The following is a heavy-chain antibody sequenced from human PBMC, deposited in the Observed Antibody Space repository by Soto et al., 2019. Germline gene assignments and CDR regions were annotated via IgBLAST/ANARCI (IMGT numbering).Heavy chain of an antibody. J-gene: IGHJ4*02. V-gene: IGHV3-23*01. CDR1: GFTSSSYA. Sequence: GGSLRLSCAASGFTSSSYAMSWVRQAPGKGLEWVSAISGSGGSTYYADSVKGRFTISRDNSKNTLYLQMNSLRAEDTAVYYCARSIQLWSGGFDYWGQGTLVTVSS. CDR3: ARSIQLWSGGFDY. CDR2: ISGSGGST. D-gene: IGHD5-18*01.